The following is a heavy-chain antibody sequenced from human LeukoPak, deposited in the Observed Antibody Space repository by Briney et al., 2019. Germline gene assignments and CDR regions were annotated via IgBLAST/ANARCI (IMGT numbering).Heavy chain of an antibody. J-gene: IGHJ4*02. D-gene: IGHD6-6*01. CDR3: ASSKEQLGDY. CDR2: ISDSGATT. Sequence: GGSLRLSCAASGFTFSSYAMSWVRQTPGKGLEWVSAISDSGATTYYADSVKGRFTISRDNSKNTLYLQMNSLRAEDTAVYYCASSKEQLGDYWGQGTLVTVSS. CDR1: GFTFSSYA. V-gene: IGHV3-23*01.